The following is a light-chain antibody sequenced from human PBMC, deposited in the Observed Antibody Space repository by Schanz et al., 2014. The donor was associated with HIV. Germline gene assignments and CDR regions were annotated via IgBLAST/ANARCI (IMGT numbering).Light chain of an antibody. CDR3: QSYDSRLSGVV. CDR1: AGDVGSYDY. V-gene: IGLV2-11*01. CDR2: DVS. J-gene: IGLJ2*01. Sequence: QSALTQPRSVSGSPGQSVTISCTGTAGDVGSYDYVSWYQQHPGKAPKLMIYDVSKRPSGVPDRFSGSKSGNTASLTISGLQAEDEADYYCQSYDSRLSGVVFGGGTKLTVL.